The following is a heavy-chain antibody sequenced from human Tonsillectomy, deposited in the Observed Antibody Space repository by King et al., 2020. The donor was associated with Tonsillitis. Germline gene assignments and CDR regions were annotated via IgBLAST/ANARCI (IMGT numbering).Heavy chain of an antibody. Sequence: VQLVESGGGVVQPGRSLRLSCAASGFTFSNYAMHWVRQAPGKGLEWVAVIWYDGTNRYYADSGKGRFTISRDNSKNTLFLQINTLRAEDTAVYYCARVSVGSARRESFDYWGQGTLVTVSS. J-gene: IGHJ4*02. CDR1: GFTFSNYA. CDR3: ARVSVGSARRESFDY. CDR2: IWYDGTNR. V-gene: IGHV3-33*01.